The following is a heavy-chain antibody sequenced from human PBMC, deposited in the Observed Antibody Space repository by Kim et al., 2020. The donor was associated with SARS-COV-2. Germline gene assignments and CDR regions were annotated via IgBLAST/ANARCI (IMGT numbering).Heavy chain of an antibody. V-gene: IGHV4-34*01. J-gene: IGHJ4*02. D-gene: IGHD3-22*01. CDR1: GGSFSGYY. CDR3: ARAQLTITMIVVVITTSSYFDY. Sequence: SETLSLTCAVYGGSFSGYYWSWIRQPQGKGREWMGEINHSGSTNYNPSLKSRVPISVDTPKNQFSLKLSSVTAADTAVYYCARAQLTITMIVVVITTSSYFDYWGQGTLVTVSS. CDR2: INHSGST.